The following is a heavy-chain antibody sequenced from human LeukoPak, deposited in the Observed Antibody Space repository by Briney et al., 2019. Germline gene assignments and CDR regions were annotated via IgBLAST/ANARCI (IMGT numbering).Heavy chain of an antibody. CDR1: GGSISSGSYY. CDR3: ARSGTSGWGYYYYYMDV. V-gene: IGHV4-61*02. J-gene: IGHJ6*03. D-gene: IGHD6-19*01. CDR2: IYTSGST. Sequence: PSETLSLTCTVSGGSISSGSYYWSWIRQPAGKGRVWIGRIYTSGSTNYNTSLKSRVTISVDTSKNQFSLKLSSVTAADTAVYYCARSGTSGWGYYYYYMDVWGKGTTVTVSS.